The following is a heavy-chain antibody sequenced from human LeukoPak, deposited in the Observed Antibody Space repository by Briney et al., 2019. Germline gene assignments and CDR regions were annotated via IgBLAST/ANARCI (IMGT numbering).Heavy chain of an antibody. D-gene: IGHD3-3*01. J-gene: IGHJ4*02. CDR2: ISAYNGNT. CDR3: ARDHYYGFWSGYCRFDY. Sequence: GASVKVSCKASGYTFTSYGISRVRQAPGQGLEWMGWISAYNGNTNYAQKLQGRVTMTTDTSTSTAYMELRSLRSDDTAVYYCARDHYYGFWSGYCRFDYWGQGTLVTVSS. CDR1: GYTFTSYG. V-gene: IGHV1-18*01.